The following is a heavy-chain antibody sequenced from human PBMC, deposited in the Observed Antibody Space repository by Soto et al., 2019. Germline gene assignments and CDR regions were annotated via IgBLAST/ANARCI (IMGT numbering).Heavy chain of an antibody. CDR3: ARGAVVPAALPDYYYYYGMDV. J-gene: IGHJ6*02. D-gene: IGHD2-2*01. CDR2: IIPIFGTA. V-gene: IGHV1-69*13. CDR1: GGTFSSYA. Sequence: ASVKGSCKASGGTFSSYAISCVRQAPGQGLEWMGGIIPIFGTANYAQKFQGRVTITADESTSTAYTELSSLRSEDTAVYYCARGAVVPAALPDYYYYYGMDVWGQGTTVTVSS.